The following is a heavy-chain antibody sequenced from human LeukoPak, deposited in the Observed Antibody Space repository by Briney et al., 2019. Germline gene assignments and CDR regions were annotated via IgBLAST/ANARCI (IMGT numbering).Heavy chain of an antibody. V-gene: IGHV4-39*01. CDR2: IYYSGST. D-gene: IGHD1-26*01. J-gene: IGHJ3*02. Sequence: SETLSLTCTVSSGSISSSSYYWGWIRQPPGKGLEWIGSIYYSGSTYYNPSLKSRVTISVDTSKNQFSLKLSSVTAADTAVYYCARPGATLDAFDIWGQGTMVTVSS. CDR1: SGSISSSSYY. CDR3: ARPGATLDAFDI.